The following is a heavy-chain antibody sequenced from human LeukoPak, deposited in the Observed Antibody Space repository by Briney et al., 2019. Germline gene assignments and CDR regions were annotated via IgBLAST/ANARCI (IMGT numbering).Heavy chain of an antibody. V-gene: IGHV1-69*05. CDR1: GGTFSSYA. D-gene: IGHD2-2*01. CDR3: AREPPLGYCSSTSCFDP. Sequence: SVKVSCKASGGTFSSYAISWVRQAPGQGLEWVGRIIPIFGTANYAQKFQGRVTITTDESTSTAYMELSSLRSEDTAVYYCAREPPLGYCSSTSCFDPWGQGTLVTVSS. J-gene: IGHJ5*02. CDR2: IIPIFGTA.